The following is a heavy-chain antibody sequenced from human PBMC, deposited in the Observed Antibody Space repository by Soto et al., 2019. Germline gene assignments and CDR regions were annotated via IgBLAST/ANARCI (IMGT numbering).Heavy chain of an antibody. D-gene: IGHD3-3*01. V-gene: IGHV4-31*03. J-gene: IGHJ6*02. Sequence: QVQLQESGPGLVKPSQTLSLTCTVSGGSISSGGYYWRWIRQHPGKGLEWIGSIYYSGSTYYNPSLKSRVTISVDTSKNQFSLNLSSVSVADTAVYYCAREVVNYDFWSGYDYYGMDVWGQGTTVTVSS. CDR2: IYYSGST. CDR1: GGSISSGGYY. CDR3: AREVVNYDFWSGYDYYGMDV.